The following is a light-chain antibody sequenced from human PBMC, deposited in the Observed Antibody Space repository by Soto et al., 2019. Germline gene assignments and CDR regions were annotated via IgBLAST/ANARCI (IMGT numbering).Light chain of an antibody. CDR2: DAS. Sequence: ETVLTQSPVTLSLSPGERATLSCRASQSVSSYLAWYQQKPGQAPRLLIYDASNRATGIPARFSGSGSGTDFTLTISSLEPEDFAVYYCQQRSNWLLTFGGGTNVEIK. CDR3: QQRSNWLLT. J-gene: IGKJ4*01. V-gene: IGKV3-11*01. CDR1: QSVSSY.